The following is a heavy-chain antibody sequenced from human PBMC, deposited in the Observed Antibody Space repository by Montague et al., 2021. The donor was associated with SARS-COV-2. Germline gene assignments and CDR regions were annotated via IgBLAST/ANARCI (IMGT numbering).Heavy chain of an antibody. CDR1: CGSIISSGYY. V-gene: IGHV4-39*02. Sequence: SETLSLTCSVSCGSIISSGYYWGWIRQPPGKELEWIGNIYYSGTTYYNPSLQSRATISVDTSKNHLSLRLSSVTAADTAVYSCARAMIRGVTTSFDYWGQGSPVTVSS. J-gene: IGHJ4*02. D-gene: IGHD3-16*01. CDR3: ARAMIRGVTTSFDY. CDR2: IYYSGTT.